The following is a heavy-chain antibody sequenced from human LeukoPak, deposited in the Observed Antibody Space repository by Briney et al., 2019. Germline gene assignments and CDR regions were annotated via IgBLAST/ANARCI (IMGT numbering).Heavy chain of an antibody. D-gene: IGHD3-22*01. V-gene: IGHV4-39*01. J-gene: IGHJ3*02. Sequence: SETLSLTCSVSGGSISRSSYYWGWIRQPPGKGPEWIGSVYYGGNTYYNPSLKSRVTISVDTSKNQFSLKPSSVTAAETAVYYCARHDSSGPYNAFDIWGQGTMVTVSS. CDR1: GGSISRSSYY. CDR3: ARHDSSGPYNAFDI. CDR2: VYYGGNT.